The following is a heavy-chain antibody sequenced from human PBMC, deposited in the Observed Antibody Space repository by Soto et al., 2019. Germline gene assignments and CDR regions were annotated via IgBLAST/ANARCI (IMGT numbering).Heavy chain of an antibody. J-gene: IGHJ4*02. Sequence: QVLLQESGPGLVKPSETLSLICLVSGGSITTGGYSWSWIRQHPGKVLDWIGNIYYSGSTSYNPSRKSRLTISVDTSKNQFSLKLTSVTAADTAVYYCARDAGEQRGLDFWGQGTLVTVSS. D-gene: IGHD3-16*01. CDR3: ARDAGEQRGLDF. CDR1: GGSITTGGYS. CDR2: IYYSGST. V-gene: IGHV4-31*03.